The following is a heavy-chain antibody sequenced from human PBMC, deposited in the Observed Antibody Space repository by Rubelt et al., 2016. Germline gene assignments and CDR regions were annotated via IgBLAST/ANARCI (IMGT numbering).Heavy chain of an antibody. D-gene: IGHD4-17*01. J-gene: IGHJ5*02. CDR1: GGSISSYY. CDR2: IYYSGST. V-gene: IGHV4-59*01. CDR3: ARGGTTNWFDP. Sequence: QVQLQESGPGLVKPSETLSLTCTVSGGSISSYYWSWIRQPPGKGLEWIGYIYYSGSTSYNPTLKSRVTISVDTSKNQFSLKLTSVTAADTSVYYWARGGTTNWFDPWGQGTLVTVSS.